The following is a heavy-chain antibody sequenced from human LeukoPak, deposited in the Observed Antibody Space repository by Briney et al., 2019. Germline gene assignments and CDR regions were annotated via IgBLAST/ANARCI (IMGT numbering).Heavy chain of an antibody. CDR1: GFSVGSGYF. CDR2: VHHSGNT. J-gene: IGHJ4*02. V-gene: IGHV4-38-2*01. CDR3: ARVKNIAVAADYFDS. D-gene: IGHD6-19*01. Sequence: SETLSLTCAVSGFSVGSGYFWGWIRQPPGKGLEWIGSVHHSGNTYYNPSLKSRVAASVDTSKNQFSLRLNSVTAADTAIYHCARVKNIAVAADYFDSWGQGTLVTVSS.